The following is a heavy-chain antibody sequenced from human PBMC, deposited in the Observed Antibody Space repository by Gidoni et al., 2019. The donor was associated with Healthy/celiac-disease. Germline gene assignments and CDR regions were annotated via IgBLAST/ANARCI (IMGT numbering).Heavy chain of an antibody. CDR3: AKVVSRPFGSDY. Sequence: EVQLLESGGGLVQPGGSLRLSCAASGFTFSSSAMSWVRQAPGKGLEWVSAISGSGGSTYYADSVKGRFTISRDNSKNTLYLQMNSLRAEDTAVYYCAKVVSRPFGSDYWGQGTLVTVSS. J-gene: IGHJ4*02. CDR1: GFTFSSSA. D-gene: IGHD3-16*01. V-gene: IGHV3-23*01. CDR2: ISGSGGST.